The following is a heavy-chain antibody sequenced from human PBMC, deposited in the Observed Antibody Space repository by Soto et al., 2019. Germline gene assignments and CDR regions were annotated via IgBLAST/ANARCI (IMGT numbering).Heavy chain of an antibody. CDR2: INAGNGNT. CDR1: GYTFTTYA. Sequence: QVQLVQSGAEEKKPGASVKVSCKASGYTFTTYAMHWVRQAPGQRLEWMGWINAGNGNTKYSQKFQGRVTIIRDTSASTAYLELSSLRSEDTAVYYCARQDRFRDSSSWYYWGQGTLVTVSS. CDR3: ARQDRFRDSSSWYY. D-gene: IGHD6-13*01. V-gene: IGHV1-3*05. J-gene: IGHJ4*02.